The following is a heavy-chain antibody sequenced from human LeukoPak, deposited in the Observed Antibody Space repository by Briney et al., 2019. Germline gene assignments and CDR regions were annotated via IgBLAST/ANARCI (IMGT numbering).Heavy chain of an antibody. Sequence: PSETLSLTCTVSGGSISSSSYYWGWIRQPPGKGLEWIGSIYYSGSTYYNPSLKSRVTISVDTSKNQFSLKLSSVTAADTAVYYCARVRCSSTSCYFDYWGQGTLVTVSS. CDR3: ARVRCSSTSCYFDY. CDR1: GGSISSSSYY. CDR2: IYYSGST. D-gene: IGHD2-2*01. J-gene: IGHJ4*02. V-gene: IGHV4-39*07.